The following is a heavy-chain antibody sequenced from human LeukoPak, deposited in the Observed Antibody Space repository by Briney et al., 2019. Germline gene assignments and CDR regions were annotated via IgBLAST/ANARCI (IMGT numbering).Heavy chain of an antibody. V-gene: IGHV4-30-4*01. CDR2: IYYSGST. CDR1: GGSISSGDYY. D-gene: IGHD3-10*01. J-gene: IGHJ6*02. CDR3: ARAMRGYYYGMDV. Sequence: SETLSLTCTVSGGSISSGDYYWSWIRQPPGKGLEWIGYIYYSGSTYYNPSLKSRVTISVDTSKNQFSLKLSSVTAADTAVYYCARAMRGYYYGMDVWGQGTTVTVSS.